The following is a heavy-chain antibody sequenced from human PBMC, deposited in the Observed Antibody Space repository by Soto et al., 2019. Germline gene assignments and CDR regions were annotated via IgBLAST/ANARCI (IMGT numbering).Heavy chain of an antibody. J-gene: IGHJ5*02. CDR3: AGSAPGGIYGIGWDLSP. D-gene: IGHD5-12*01. CDR1: GISFSGYA. CDR2: ISGTGDRT. Sequence: EVQLSESGGGLVQPGGSLRLSCVASGISFSGYAMTWVRQAPGKGLECVSAISGTGDRTFYTESVQGRFTISRDNSQKTRHLEMTSLRAQDTAICYCAGSAPGGIYGIGWDLSPWGQGALVTVSS. V-gene: IGHV3-23*01.